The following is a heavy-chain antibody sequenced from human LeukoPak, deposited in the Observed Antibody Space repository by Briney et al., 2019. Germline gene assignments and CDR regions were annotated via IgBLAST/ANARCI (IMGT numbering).Heavy chain of an antibody. D-gene: IGHD3-10*01. Sequence: SETLSLTCTVSGGSISSSSNYWGWIRQPPGKGLEWIGSIYYSGSTHHNPSPKSRVTILVDTSKNQFSLKLSSVTAADTAVYYCARLNYYDSGSYYFDFWGQGTLVTVSS. J-gene: IGHJ4*02. V-gene: IGHV4-39*01. CDR2: IYYSGST. CDR3: ARLNYYDSGSYYFDF. CDR1: GGSISSSSNY.